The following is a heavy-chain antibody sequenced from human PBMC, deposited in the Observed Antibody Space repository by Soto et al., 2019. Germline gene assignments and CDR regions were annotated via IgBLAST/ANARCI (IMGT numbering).Heavy chain of an antibody. CDR1: GYTFTSYG. J-gene: IGHJ6*02. CDR3: ATMSGGYSSGYFYYYYGMDV. D-gene: IGHD6-19*01. Sequence: ASVKVSCKASGYTFTSYGISWVRQAPGQGLEWMGWISAYNGNTNYAQKLQGRVTMTTDTSTSTAYMELRSLRSDDTAVYYCATMSGGYSSGYFYYYYGMDVWGQGTTVTVSS. V-gene: IGHV1-18*04. CDR2: ISAYNGNT.